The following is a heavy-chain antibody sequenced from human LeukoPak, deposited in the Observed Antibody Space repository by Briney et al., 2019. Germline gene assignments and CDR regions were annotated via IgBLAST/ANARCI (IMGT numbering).Heavy chain of an antibody. D-gene: IGHD2-15*01. V-gene: IGHV1-3*01. Sequence: ASVKVSCKASGYTFTSYAMHWVRQAPGQRLEWMGWINAGNGNTKYSQKFQGRVTITRDTSASTAYVELSSLRSEDTAVYCCARNEVEVVVAATRYNWFDPWGQGTLVTVSS. CDR3: ARNEVEVVVAATRYNWFDP. J-gene: IGHJ5*02. CDR2: INAGNGNT. CDR1: GYTFTSYA.